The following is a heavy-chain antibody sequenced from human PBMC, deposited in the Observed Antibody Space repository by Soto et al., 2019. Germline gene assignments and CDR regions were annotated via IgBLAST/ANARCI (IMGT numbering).Heavy chain of an antibody. J-gene: IGHJ3*02. V-gene: IGHV1-18*01. CDR3: ARDHWYYYGPGSYYSESYAFDI. CDR2: ISAYNGNT. D-gene: IGHD3-10*01. CDR1: GYTFTSYG. Sequence: QVQLVQSGAEVKKPGASVKVSCKASGYTFTSYGISWVRQAPGQGLEWMGWISAYNGNTNYAQKLQGRVTMTTDTSTSTAYMELRSLRSDDTAVYYCARDHWYYYGPGSYYSESYAFDIWGQGTMVTVSS.